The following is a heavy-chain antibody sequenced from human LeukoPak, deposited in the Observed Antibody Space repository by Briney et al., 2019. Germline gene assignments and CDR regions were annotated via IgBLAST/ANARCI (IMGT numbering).Heavy chain of an antibody. Sequence: SVKVSCKASGGTFSSYAISWVRQAPGQGLEWMGGIIPIFGTANYAQKFQGRVTITADESTSTAYMELSSLRSEDTAVYYCAREQRGGSYPDAFDIWGQGTMVTVSS. V-gene: IGHV1-69*13. CDR3: AREQRGGSYPDAFDI. D-gene: IGHD1-26*01. CDR1: GGTFSSYA. J-gene: IGHJ3*02. CDR2: IIPIFGTA.